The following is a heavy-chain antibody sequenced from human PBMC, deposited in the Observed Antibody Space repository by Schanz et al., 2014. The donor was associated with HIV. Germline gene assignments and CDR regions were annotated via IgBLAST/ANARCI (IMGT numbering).Heavy chain of an antibody. J-gene: IGHJ6*02. V-gene: IGHV3-7*01. CDR1: GFTFNSYG. Sequence: VQLVESGGGVVQPGRSLRLSCAASGFTFNSYGMHWARQAPGKGLEWVANIKEDGSEKYHADSVKGRFTISRDNAKNSLFLQMESLRAEDTAVYYCARDGGEVWGQGTTVTVSS. D-gene: IGHD3-16*01. CDR3: ARDGGEV. CDR2: IKEDGSEK.